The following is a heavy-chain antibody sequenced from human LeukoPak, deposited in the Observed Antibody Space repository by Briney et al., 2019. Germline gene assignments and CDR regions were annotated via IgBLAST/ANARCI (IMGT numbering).Heavy chain of an antibody. CDR1: GFTFSSYS. D-gene: IGHD5-18*01. Sequence: GGSLRLSCAASGFTFSSYSMNWVRQAPGKGLEWVSFISSSSSYIYYADSVKGRFTISRDNAENSLYLQMNSLRAEDTAVYYCARVRVQLWLAPDYWGQGTLVTVSS. CDR2: ISSSSSYI. V-gene: IGHV3-21*01. CDR3: ARVRVQLWLAPDY. J-gene: IGHJ4*02.